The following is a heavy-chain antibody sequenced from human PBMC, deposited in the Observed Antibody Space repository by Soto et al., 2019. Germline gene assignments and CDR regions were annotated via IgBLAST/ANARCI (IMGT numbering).Heavy chain of an antibody. V-gene: IGHV4-34*11. CDR3: ARVSTSASGSYYTLDY. CDR1: GGSFSDYY. J-gene: IGHJ4*02. D-gene: IGHD3-10*01. Sequence: SETLSLTCSVYGGSFSDYYWSWIRQPPGKGLEWIGFGSTKYNPSLKSRIRISVDTSKNQFSLNLTSATAADTAVYYCARVSTSASGSYYTLDYWGQGTLVTVSS. CDR2: GST.